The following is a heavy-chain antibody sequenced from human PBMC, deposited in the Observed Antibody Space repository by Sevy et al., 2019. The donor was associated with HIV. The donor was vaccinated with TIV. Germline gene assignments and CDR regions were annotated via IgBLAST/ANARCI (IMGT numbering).Heavy chain of an antibody. Sequence: GGSLRLSCEASGFNVNNYGMHWVRQAPGKGLEWVAMVPYDGSKSHYVDSVKGRFNISRDYSENTLYIQMNNLRVEDKAVYCCERDHNTGWCNWFDPWGQGTLVTVSS. CDR3: ERDHNTGWCNWFDP. J-gene: IGHJ5*02. V-gene: IGHV3-30*02. CDR1: GFNVNNYG. CDR2: VPYDGSKS. D-gene: IGHD3-9*01.